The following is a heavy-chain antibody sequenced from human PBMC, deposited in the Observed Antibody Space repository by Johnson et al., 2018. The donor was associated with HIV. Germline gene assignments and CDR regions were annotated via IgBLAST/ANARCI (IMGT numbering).Heavy chain of an antibody. V-gene: IGHV3-30*04. Sequence: QVQLVESGGGVVQPGRSLRVSCAASGFSFSTYAMHWVRQAPGKGLEWVAIISYDGSNKYYADSVKGRFTISKDNSKNPLYLQMNSLRPVATSVYYGAGNWGAVCDAFDVWGQGTMVTVSS. D-gene: IGHD7-27*01. CDR3: AGNWGAVCDAFDV. J-gene: IGHJ3*01. CDR2: ISYDGSNK. CDR1: GFSFSTYA.